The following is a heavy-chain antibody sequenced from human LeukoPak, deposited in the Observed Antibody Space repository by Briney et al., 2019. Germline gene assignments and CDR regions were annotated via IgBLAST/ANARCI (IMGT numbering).Heavy chain of an antibody. CDR3: ARGGGYSYGTFFDY. CDR2: ITSSRYI. Sequence: PGGSLRLSCAASGFNFRSYSMNWVRQAPGKGLEWVSSITSSRYIYDADSVKGRFIISRDNAKNSLYLQMDSLRAEVTAVYYCARGGGYSYGTFFDYWGQGSLVTVSS. D-gene: IGHD5-18*01. J-gene: IGHJ4*02. V-gene: IGHV3-21*01. CDR1: GFNFRSYS.